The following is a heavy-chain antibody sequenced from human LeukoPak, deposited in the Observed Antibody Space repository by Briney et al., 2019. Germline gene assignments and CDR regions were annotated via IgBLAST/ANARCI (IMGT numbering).Heavy chain of an antibody. D-gene: IGHD3-22*01. V-gene: IGHV1-2*02. Sequence: ASVKVSCKASGYTFTGYYMHWVRQAPGQGLDWMGWINPNSGGTDYAQKFQGRVTMTRDTSISTAYMELSRLRSDDTAVYFCARRCDTSSYYTYYFDYWGQGTLVTVSS. CDR3: ARRCDTSSYYTYYFDY. CDR2: INPNSGGT. CDR1: GYTFTGYY. J-gene: IGHJ4*02.